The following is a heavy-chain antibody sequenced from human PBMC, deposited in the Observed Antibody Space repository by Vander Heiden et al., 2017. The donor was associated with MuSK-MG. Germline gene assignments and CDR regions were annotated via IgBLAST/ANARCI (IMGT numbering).Heavy chain of an antibody. D-gene: IGHD4-17*01. Sequence: EVQLVESGGGLVQPGGSLRLSCAASGFTFSSYAMSWVRQDPGKGLEWVSASSGSGGSTYYADAVKGRFTISRDKSKNTLYLQMNSLRAEDTAVYYCASQTWATYGAPSIDIWGQGTMVTVSS. CDR1: GFTFSSYA. CDR2: SSGSGGST. CDR3: ASQTWATYGAPSIDI. J-gene: IGHJ3*02. V-gene: IGHV3-23*04.